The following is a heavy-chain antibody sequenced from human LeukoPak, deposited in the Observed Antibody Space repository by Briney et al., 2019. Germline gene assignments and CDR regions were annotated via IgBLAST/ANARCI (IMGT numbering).Heavy chain of an antibody. CDR3: ARLGRTYYDFWSGP. J-gene: IGHJ5*02. CDR2: IYYRGGT. CDR1: GGSISSYY. Sequence: SETLSLTCTVSGGSISSYYWSWIRQPPGKGLEWVGTIYYRGGTYYNPSLKSRVTISVDTSKNQFSLKLTSVTAADTAVYYCARLGRTYYDFWSGPWGQGTLVTVSS. V-gene: IGHV4-39*01. D-gene: IGHD3-3*01.